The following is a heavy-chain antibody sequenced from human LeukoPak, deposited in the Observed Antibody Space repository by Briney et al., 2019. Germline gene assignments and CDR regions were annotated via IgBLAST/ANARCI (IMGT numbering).Heavy chain of an antibody. CDR1: GYTFTGYY. Sequence: ASVKVSCKASGYTFTGYYMHWVRQAPGQGLEWMGWINPNSGGTNYAQKFQGRVTITADKSTSTAYMELSSLRSEDTAVYYCARFINWSANDAFDIWGQGTMVTVSS. V-gene: IGHV1-2*02. CDR3: ARFINWSANDAFDI. J-gene: IGHJ3*02. D-gene: IGHD5-24*01. CDR2: INPNSGGT.